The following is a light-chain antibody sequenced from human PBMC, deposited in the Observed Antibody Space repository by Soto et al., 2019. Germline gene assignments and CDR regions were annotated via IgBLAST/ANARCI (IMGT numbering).Light chain of an antibody. Sequence: DIQMTQSPSTLSASVGDRVTITCRASQSISSWLAWYQQKPGRAPNLLIYKASSLETGVPSGFSGSGSETELFRIISSLKPYDFASYDCKQYGFASPWTFGKGTKVEIK. CDR2: KAS. V-gene: IGKV1-5*03. CDR3: KQYGFASPWT. CDR1: QSISSW. J-gene: IGKJ1*01.